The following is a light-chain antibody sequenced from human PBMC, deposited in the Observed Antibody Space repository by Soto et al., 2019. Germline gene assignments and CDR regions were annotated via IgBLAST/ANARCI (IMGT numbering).Light chain of an antibody. V-gene: IGKV1-39*01. CDR1: QSINIY. CDR2: AAS. CDR3: QQSYTSPRLT. Sequence: DIQMTQSPSSLSASVGDRVTITCRASQSINIYVNWYQQKVGKAPKLLIYAASGLQSGVPSRFSGSGSGTDFTLTISSLQPEDFATYYCQQSYTSPRLTFGGGTKVEIK. J-gene: IGKJ4*01.